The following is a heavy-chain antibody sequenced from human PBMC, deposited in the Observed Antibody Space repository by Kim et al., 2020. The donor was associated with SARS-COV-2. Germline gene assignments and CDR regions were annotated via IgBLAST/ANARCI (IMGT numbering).Heavy chain of an antibody. J-gene: IGHJ6*02. D-gene: IGHD3-9*01. CDR1: GFTFSSYD. Sequence: GGSLRLSCAASGFTFSSYDMHWVRQATGKGLEWVSAIGTAGDPYYPGSVKGRFTISRENAKNSLYLQMNSLRAGDTAVYYCSRARGGHYDILTGYSPTYGMDVWGQGTTVTVSS. CDR3: SRARGGHYDILTGYSPTYGMDV. V-gene: IGHV3-13*05. CDR2: IGTAGDP.